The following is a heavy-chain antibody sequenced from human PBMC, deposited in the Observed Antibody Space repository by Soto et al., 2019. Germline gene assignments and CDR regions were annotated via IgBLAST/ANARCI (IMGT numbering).Heavy chain of an antibody. CDR2: IFSNDEK. J-gene: IGHJ4*02. Sequence: QVTLKESGPVLVKPTETLTLTCTVSGFSLSNARMGVSWIRQPPGKALEWLAHIFSNDEKSYSTSLKSRLTISKDTSKSQVVLIMTNMDPVDTATYYCARDLRYSYGADWGQGTVVTVSS. CDR1: GFSLSNARMG. CDR3: ARDLRYSYGAD. V-gene: IGHV2-26*01. D-gene: IGHD5-18*01.